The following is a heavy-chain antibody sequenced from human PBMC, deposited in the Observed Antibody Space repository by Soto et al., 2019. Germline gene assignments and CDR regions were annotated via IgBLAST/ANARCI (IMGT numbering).Heavy chain of an antibody. V-gene: IGHV3-30*18. CDR2: VSHDGRNT. J-gene: IGHJ4*02. CDR1: GFTFSDYA. D-gene: IGHD6-19*01. CDR3: AKGGRQWLVTSDFNY. Sequence: VQLVESGGGVVQPGRSLRLSCAASGFTFSDYAMHWVRQAPGKGLEWVAVVSHDGRNTHYADSVKGRFTISRDSSKNTVSLEMTSLRSEDTAVYYFAKGGRQWLVTSDFNYWGQGALVTVSS.